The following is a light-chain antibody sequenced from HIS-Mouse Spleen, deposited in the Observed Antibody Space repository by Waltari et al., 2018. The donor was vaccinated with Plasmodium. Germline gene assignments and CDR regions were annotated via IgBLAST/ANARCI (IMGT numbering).Light chain of an antibody. Sequence: SYVLTQPPSSSLAPGQTTRITCRGTNFDGTWFDRYQQKPCTAPVLVVYDDSAWPSGIPERVSGSNSGNTATLTISRVEAEDEADYYGQVWDSSSDHYVFGTGTKVTVL. J-gene: IGLJ1*01. CDR1: NFDGTW. CDR3: QVWDSSSDHYV. V-gene: IGLV3-21*02. CDR2: DDS.